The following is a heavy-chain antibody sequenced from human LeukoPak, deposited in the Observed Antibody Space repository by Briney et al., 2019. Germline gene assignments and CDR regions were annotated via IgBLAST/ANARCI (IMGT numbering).Heavy chain of an antibody. Sequence: GGSLRLSCAASGFTFSSYGMHWVRQAPGKGLEWVAVISYDGSNKYYADSVKGRFTISRDNSKNTLYLQMNSLRAEDTAVYYCAKAGWLDPSATDYWGQGTLVTVSS. J-gene: IGHJ4*02. V-gene: IGHV3-30*18. CDR2: ISYDGSNK. D-gene: IGHD3-22*01. CDR3: AKAGWLDPSATDY. CDR1: GFTFSSYG.